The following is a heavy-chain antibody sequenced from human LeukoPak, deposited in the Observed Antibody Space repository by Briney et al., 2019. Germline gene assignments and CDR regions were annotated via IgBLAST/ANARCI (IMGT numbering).Heavy chain of an antibody. Sequence: SSETLSLTCTVSGDSISSSRHSWGWIRQPPGKGLEWIGSISYSGSTYYNPSLKTRVTMSVDTSENQFSLKLSSLTAADTAVYYCARGCSSTSCWLRMDVWGQGTTVTVSS. D-gene: IGHD2-2*01. CDR2: ISYSGST. CDR1: GDSISSSRHS. J-gene: IGHJ6*02. V-gene: IGHV4-39*07. CDR3: ARGCSSTSCWLRMDV.